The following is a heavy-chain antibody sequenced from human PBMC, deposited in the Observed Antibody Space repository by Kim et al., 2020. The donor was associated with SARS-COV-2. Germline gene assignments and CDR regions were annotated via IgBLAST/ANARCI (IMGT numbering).Heavy chain of an antibody. J-gene: IGHJ5*02. CDR1: GYTFTSYY. CDR2: INPSGGST. Sequence: ASVKVSCKASGYTFTSYYMHWVRQAPGQGLEWMGIINPSGGSTSYAQKFQGRVTMTRVTSTSTVYMELSSLRSEDTAVYYCARDPHSNYDWFDPWGQGTLVTVSS. CDR3: ARDPHSNYDWFDP. D-gene: IGHD4-4*01. V-gene: IGHV1-46*01.